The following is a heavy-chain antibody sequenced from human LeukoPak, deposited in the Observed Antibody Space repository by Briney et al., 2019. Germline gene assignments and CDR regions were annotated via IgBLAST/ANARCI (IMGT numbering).Heavy chain of an antibody. D-gene: IGHD1-14*01. CDR2: INSDGSAT. Sequence: VGSLRLACAASGVNFNNYWMHWVCQTPGEGLEWGSRINSDGSATTYADSVKGRFTISRDNTKNMLYLQMNSLRAEDTAMYYCAYLPQYPTAWFDPWGQGTLVTVSS. CDR3: AYLPQYPTAWFDP. V-gene: IGHV3-74*01. CDR1: GVNFNNYW. J-gene: IGHJ5*02.